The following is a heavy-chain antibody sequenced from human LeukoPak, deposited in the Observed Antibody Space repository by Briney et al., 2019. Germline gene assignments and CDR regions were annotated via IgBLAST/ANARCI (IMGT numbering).Heavy chain of an antibody. Sequence: ASVKVSCKASGGTFSSYAISWVRQAPGQGLEWMGRIIPIFGTANYAQKFQGRVTITTDESTSTAYMELSSLRSEDTAVYYCAREMKSPYYYDSSGRYYFDYWGQGTLVTVSS. J-gene: IGHJ4*02. CDR1: GGTFSSYA. CDR3: AREMKSPYYYDSSGRYYFDY. D-gene: IGHD3-22*01. V-gene: IGHV1-69*05. CDR2: IIPIFGTA.